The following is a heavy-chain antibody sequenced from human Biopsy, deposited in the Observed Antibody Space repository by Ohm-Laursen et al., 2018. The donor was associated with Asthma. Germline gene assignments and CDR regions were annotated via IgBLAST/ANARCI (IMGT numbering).Heavy chain of an antibody. CDR2: ISSSGSTT. D-gene: IGHD6-25*01. CDR1: GFSFSDYS. J-gene: IGHJ6*02. Sequence: SLRLSCTASGFSFSDYSMTWIRQAPGKGLEWVSSISSSGSTTYPAESVKGRFTISRDNAQKSLFLQMGSLRAEDTAIYYCARVFESSEWGPFYHFGLDVWGQGTTVAVSS. CDR3: ARVFESSEWGPFYHFGLDV. V-gene: IGHV3-11*01.